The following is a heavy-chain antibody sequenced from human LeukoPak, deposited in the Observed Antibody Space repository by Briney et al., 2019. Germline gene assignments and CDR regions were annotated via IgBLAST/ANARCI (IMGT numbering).Heavy chain of an antibody. CDR2: INWNGGST. D-gene: IGHD6-13*01. CDR1: GFTFDDYG. J-gene: IGHJ4*02. Sequence: PGGSLRLSCAASGFTFDDYGMSWVRQAPGKGLEWVSGINWNGGSTGYADSVKGRFTISRDNSKNSLYLQMNSLRAEDTALYYCAKAYSSSWYYFDYWGQGTLVTVSS. V-gene: IGHV3-20*04. CDR3: AKAYSSSWYYFDY.